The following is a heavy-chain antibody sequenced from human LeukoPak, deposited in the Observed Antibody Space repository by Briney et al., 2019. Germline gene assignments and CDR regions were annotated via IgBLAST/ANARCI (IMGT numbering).Heavy chain of an antibody. CDR1: GFTFSSYS. CDR3: ARLGFGELFRIDY. V-gene: IGHV3-21*01. Sequence: PGRSLRLSCAASGFTFSSYSMNWVRQAPGKGLEWVSSISSSSSYIYYADSVKGRFTISRDNAKNSLYLQMNSLRAEDTAVYYCARLGFGELFRIDYWGQGTLVTVSS. J-gene: IGHJ4*02. CDR2: ISSSSSYI. D-gene: IGHD3-10*01.